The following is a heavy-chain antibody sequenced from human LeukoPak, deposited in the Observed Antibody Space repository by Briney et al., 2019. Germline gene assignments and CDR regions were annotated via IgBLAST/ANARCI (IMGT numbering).Heavy chain of an antibody. D-gene: IGHD4-17*01. Sequence: QPGGSLRLSCAASGFSFSNYAMSWVRQAPGKGLEWVSAISGSGGSTYYADSVKGRFTISRDNSKNTLYLQMNSLKTEDTAVYYCTTGDYGDPDYWGQGTLVTVSS. CDR2: ISGSGGST. V-gene: IGHV3-23*01. CDR1: GFSFSNYA. CDR3: TTGDYGDPDY. J-gene: IGHJ4*02.